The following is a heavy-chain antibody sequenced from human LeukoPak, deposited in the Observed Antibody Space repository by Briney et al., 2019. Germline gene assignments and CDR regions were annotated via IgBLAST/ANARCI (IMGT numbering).Heavy chain of an antibody. Sequence: ASVKVSCKVSGYAFTYYYIHWVRQAPGQGLEWMGWTSPNRGDTDYAQKFQGRVTMTRDTSISTAYMELSSLRFDDTAVYYCARGGCNSGTCYSSWLDPWGQGTLVTVSS. CDR2: TSPNRGDT. CDR3: ARGGCNSGTCYSSWLDP. J-gene: IGHJ5*02. V-gene: IGHV1-2*02. CDR1: GYAFTYYY. D-gene: IGHD2-15*01.